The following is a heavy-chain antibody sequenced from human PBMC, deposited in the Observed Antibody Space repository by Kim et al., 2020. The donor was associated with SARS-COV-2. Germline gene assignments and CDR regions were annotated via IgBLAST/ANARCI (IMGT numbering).Heavy chain of an antibody. J-gene: IGHJ4*01. V-gene: IGHV3-30*04. CDR3: ARGGPGSATAMVYYFDF. Sequence: GGSLRLSCAASGFTFSQFAIHWLRQALGQELEWVALIGYDGSLKEYADSVRGRFTISRDNSKNTVNLQMTSLTTEDTAIYYCARGGPGSATAMVYYFDF. CDR2: IGYDGSLK. CDR1: GFTFSQFA. D-gene: IGHD5-18*01.